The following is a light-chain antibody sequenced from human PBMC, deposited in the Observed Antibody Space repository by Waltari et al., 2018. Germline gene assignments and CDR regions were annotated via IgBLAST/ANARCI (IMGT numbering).Light chain of an antibody. J-gene: IGKJ1*01. V-gene: IGKV4-1*01. Sequence: DIEMTQSPDSLGVSLGERATITCQSSQSVLYSANSKNYLAWFQQKPGQPPKLLIYWASTRESGVPDRFIGSGSGTDFTLTITSLQAEDVAVYYCQQYYGAPRTFGQGTKVEIK. CDR1: QSVLYSANSKNY. CDR3: QQYYGAPRT. CDR2: WAS.